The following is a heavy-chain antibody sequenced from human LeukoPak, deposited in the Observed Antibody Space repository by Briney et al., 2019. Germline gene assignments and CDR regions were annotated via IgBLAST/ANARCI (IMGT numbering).Heavy chain of an antibody. Sequence: PGGSLRLSCAVSGFTLSNYWMHWVRQAPGKGLVWVSRINPDGSSTIYADSVKGRFTISRDNAKNTLYLQMNSLRVEDTAVYYCTRMVTTLRDWGQGTPVTVSS. CDR2: INPDGSST. CDR1: GFTLSNYW. CDR3: TRMVTTLRD. D-gene: IGHD4-17*01. J-gene: IGHJ4*02. V-gene: IGHV3-74*01.